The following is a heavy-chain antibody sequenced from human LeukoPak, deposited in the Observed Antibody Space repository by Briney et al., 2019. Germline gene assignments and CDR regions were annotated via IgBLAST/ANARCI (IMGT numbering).Heavy chain of an antibody. D-gene: IGHD3-9*01. V-gene: IGHV4-61*02. Sequence: SQTLSLTCTVSGGSISSGSYYWSWIRQPAGKGREWIGRIYTSGSTNYNPSLKSRVTISVDTSKNQFSLKLSSVTAADTAVYYCAREVPQLGILTGRDWGQGTLVTVSS. CDR3: AREVPQLGILTGRD. J-gene: IGHJ4*02. CDR1: GGSISSGSYY. CDR2: IYTSGST.